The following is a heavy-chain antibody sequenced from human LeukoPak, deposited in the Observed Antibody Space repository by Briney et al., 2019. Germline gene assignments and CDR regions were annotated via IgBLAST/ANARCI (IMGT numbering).Heavy chain of an antibody. CDR2: ISWNSGSV. Sequence: PGGSLRLSCAASGFTFDDFAMHWVRQAPGKGLEWVSGISWNSGSVGYADSVKGRFTISRGNAKNSLYLQMNSLRAEDTALYYCAKWNRQPLVKGWFDTWGQGALVIVSS. CDR1: GFTFDDFA. CDR3: AKWNRQPLVKGWFDT. J-gene: IGHJ5*02. D-gene: IGHD6-13*01. V-gene: IGHV3-9*01.